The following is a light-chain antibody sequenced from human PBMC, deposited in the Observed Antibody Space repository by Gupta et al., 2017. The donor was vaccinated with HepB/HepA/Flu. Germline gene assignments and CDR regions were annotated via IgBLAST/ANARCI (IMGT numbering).Light chain of an antibody. CDR1: SGINVGTSR. CDR2: YRSDSDK. J-gene: IGLJ3*02. CDR3: VIWHSSAWV. Sequence: QAVLTQPSSLSASPGASASLTCTLRSGINVGTSRIYWYQQKPGSPPQYHLRYRSDSDKQQGSGVPSRFSGSKDASANAGILLISGLQSEDEADYYCVIWHSSAWVFGGGTKLTVL. V-gene: IGLV5-45*02.